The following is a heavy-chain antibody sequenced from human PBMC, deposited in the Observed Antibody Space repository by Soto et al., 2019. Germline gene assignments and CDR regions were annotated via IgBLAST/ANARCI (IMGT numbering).Heavy chain of an antibody. CDR2: ISSSSSTI. CDR3: ARKIKTYYYDSSGYVYGMDV. V-gene: IGHV3-48*02. CDR1: GFTFSSYS. J-gene: IGHJ6*02. D-gene: IGHD3-22*01. Sequence: GGSLRLSCAASGFTFSSYSMNWVRQAPGKGLEWVSYISSSSSTIYYADSVKGRFTISRDNAKNSLYLQMNSLRDEDTAVYYCARKIKTYYYDSSGYVYGMDVWGQGTTVTVSS.